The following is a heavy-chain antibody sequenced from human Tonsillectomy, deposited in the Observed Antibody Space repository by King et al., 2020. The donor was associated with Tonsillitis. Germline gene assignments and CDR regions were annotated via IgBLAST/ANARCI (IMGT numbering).Heavy chain of an antibody. V-gene: IGHV3-23*04. D-gene: IGHD6-19*01. J-gene: IGHJ4*02. Sequence: VQLVESGGGLVQPGGSLRLSCAASGFTFSSYAMSWVRQAPGKGLEWVSGISNSVGNPYYADSVKGRFPISRDNSKNTLYLQMNSLRAGDTAAYYCAKDGHSSGWYYFDYWGQGTLVTVSS. CDR1: GFTFSSYA. CDR2: ISNSVGNP. CDR3: AKDGHSSGWYYFDY.